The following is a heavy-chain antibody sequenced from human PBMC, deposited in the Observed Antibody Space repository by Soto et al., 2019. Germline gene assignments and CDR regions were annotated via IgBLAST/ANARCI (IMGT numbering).Heavy chain of an antibody. Sequence: QVQLVESGGGVVQPGTSLRLSCEGSGITLSNYGMHWVRQGPGKGLEWVAVISSDGKNKYYADSVKGRFSISRDTSKNAMYLQVNNLRTEDTAVYSCAGGTRLRSGTTGGYWGQGSLVTVSS. J-gene: IGHJ4*02. D-gene: IGHD1-1*01. CDR1: GITLSNYG. CDR3: AGGTRLRSGTTGGY. V-gene: IGHV3-30*04. CDR2: ISSDGKNK.